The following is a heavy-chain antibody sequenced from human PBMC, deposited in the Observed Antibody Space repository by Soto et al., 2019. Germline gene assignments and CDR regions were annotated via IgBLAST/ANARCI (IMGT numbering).Heavy chain of an antibody. CDR1: GGSVSSGSYY. CDR2: IYYSGST. Sequence: SETLSLTCTVSGGSVSSGSYYWSWIRQPPGKGLEWIGYIYYSGSTNYNPSLKSRVTISVDTSKNQFSLKLSSVTAADTAVYYCARDQKVRGVRLSYYYGMDVWGQGTTVTVSS. D-gene: IGHD3-10*01. CDR3: ARDQKVRGVRLSYYYGMDV. V-gene: IGHV4-61*01. J-gene: IGHJ6*02.